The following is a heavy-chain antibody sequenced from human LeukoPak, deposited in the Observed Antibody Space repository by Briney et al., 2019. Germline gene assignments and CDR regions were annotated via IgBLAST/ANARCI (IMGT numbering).Heavy chain of an antibody. D-gene: IGHD3-9*01. CDR2: IYSGGST. CDR1: GFTVSSNY. CDR3: ARGLRYFDWSPFDY. J-gene: IGHJ4*02. Sequence: GGSLRLSCAASGFTVSSNYMSWVRQAPGKGLEWVSVIYSGGSTYYADSVKDRFTISRDNSKNTLYLQMNSLRAEDTAVYYCARGLRYFDWSPFDYWGQGTLVTVSS. V-gene: IGHV3-66*02.